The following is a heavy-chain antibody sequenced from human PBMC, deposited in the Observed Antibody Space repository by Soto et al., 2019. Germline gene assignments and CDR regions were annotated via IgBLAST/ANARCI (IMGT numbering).Heavy chain of an antibody. CDR3: ASYSNPNWFDP. V-gene: IGHV4-30-4*01. J-gene: IGHJ5*02. D-gene: IGHD4-4*01. CDR1: GGSISSGDYY. CDR2: IYYSGST. Sequence: SETLSLTCTVSGGSISSGDYYWSWIRQPPGKGLEWIGYIYYSGSTYYNKSLKSRVTISVDTSKNQFFLKLSSVTAADTAVYYCASYSNPNWFDPWGQGTLVTVSS.